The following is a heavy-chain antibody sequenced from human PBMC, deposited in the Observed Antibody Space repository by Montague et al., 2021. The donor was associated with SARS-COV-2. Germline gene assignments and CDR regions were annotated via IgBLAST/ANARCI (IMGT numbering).Heavy chain of an antibody. CDR1: GGSISSYY. V-gene: IGHV4-59*01. J-gene: IGHJ2*01. Sequence: SETLSLTCTVSGGSISSYYWSWIRQSPGKGLEWIGYIYYSGSTNYNPSLKSRVTISVDTSKNQFSLKLSSVTAADTAVYYCARDYRLGSYDFWSVPEWYFDLWGRGTLVTVSS. D-gene: IGHD3-3*01. CDR3: ARDYRLGSYDFWSVPEWYFDL. CDR2: IYYSGST.